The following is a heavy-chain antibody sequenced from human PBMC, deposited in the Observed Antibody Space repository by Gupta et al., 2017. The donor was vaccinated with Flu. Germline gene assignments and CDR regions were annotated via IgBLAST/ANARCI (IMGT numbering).Heavy chain of an antibody. D-gene: IGHD2-15*01. V-gene: IGHV1-18*01. CDR3: AIRRYCSGGSCYSGDAFDI. J-gene: IGHJ3*02. Sequence: QVQLVQSGAEVKKPGASVKVSCKASGYTFTSYGISWVRQAPGQGLEWMGWISAYNGNTNYAQKLQGRVTMTTDTSTSTAYMELRSLRSDDTAVYYCAIRRYCSGGSCYSGDAFDIWGQGTMVTVSS. CDR1: GYTFTSYG. CDR2: ISAYNGNT.